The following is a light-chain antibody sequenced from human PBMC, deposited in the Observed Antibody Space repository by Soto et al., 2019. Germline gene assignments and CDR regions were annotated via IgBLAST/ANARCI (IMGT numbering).Light chain of an antibody. CDR1: EIISTW. CDR2: DAS. Sequence: DIQMTQSPSTLSASVGDRVTITCRANEIISTWLAWYQQKPGKAPNLLISDASSLQSGIPSRFSGSGSGTAFTLTISSLQPDDFATYYCQQYSSRLLTFGGGTKVEIK. CDR3: QQYSSRLLT. J-gene: IGKJ4*01. V-gene: IGKV1-5*01.